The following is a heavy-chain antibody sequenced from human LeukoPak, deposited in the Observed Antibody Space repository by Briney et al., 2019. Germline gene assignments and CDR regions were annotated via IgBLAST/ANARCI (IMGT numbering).Heavy chain of an antibody. CDR1: GFVFSNYA. J-gene: IGHJ4*02. Sequence: GGSLRLSCAASGFVFSNYAMTWVRQAPGKGPEWVSEINGNGGSAYYADSVKGRFTISRDNSKNTLYLQMNSLRADDTAMYYCARVIAAAGIDYFDYWGQGTLVTVSS. V-gene: IGHV3-23*01. CDR3: ARVIAAAGIDYFDY. D-gene: IGHD6-13*01. CDR2: INGNGGSA.